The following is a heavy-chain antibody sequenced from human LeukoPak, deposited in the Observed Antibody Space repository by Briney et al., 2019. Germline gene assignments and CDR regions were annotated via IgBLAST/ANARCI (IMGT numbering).Heavy chain of an antibody. CDR3: TDPPTSL. CDR2: IKSKADGGTT. Sequence: GESLRLSCAASGFNFTNAWVSWVRRAPGKGLEWLGRIKSKADGGTTLHAASVEDRFAISRDDSINTLYLQMNSPKIEDTAVYYCTDPPTSLWGQGILVTVSS. D-gene: IGHD1-1*01. V-gene: IGHV3-15*01. J-gene: IGHJ4*02. CDR1: GFNFTNAW.